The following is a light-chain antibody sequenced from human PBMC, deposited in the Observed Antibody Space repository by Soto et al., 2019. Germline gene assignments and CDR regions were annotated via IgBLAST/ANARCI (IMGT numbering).Light chain of an antibody. J-gene: IGKJ4*01. V-gene: IGKV1-5*03. CDR2: KAS. CDR3: QQYDSYSPLT. Sequence: DIQMTQSPSTLSASVGDRFTLTCRASQSISVWLAWYQQKPGKAPKLLIYKASGLQSGVPSRFSGSGSGAEFTLAISGLQPVDFATYYCQQYDSYSPLTFGGGTKVDIK. CDR1: QSISVW.